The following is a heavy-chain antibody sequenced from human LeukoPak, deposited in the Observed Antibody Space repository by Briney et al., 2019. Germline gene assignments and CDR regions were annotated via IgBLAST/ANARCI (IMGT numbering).Heavy chain of an antibody. CDR3: AKGSRSGGSYYFDY. V-gene: IGHV3-23*01. J-gene: IGHJ4*02. Sequence: GGSLRLSCAASGFTFSNYAVGWVSQAPGKGLEWVSTFTGSGGSTYYADSVKGRFTISRDNSKNTLYLQMNSLRAEDTAVYYCAKGSRSGGSYYFDYWAREPWSPSPQ. CDR1: GFTFSNYA. CDR2: FTGSGGST. D-gene: IGHD2-15*01.